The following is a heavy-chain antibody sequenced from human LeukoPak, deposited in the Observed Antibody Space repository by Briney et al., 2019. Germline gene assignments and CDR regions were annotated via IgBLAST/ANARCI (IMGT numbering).Heavy chain of an antibody. Sequence: SETLSLTCTVSGGSISSSSYYWGWIRQPPGKGLEWIGSIYYSGSTYYNPSLKSRVTISVDTSKNQFSLKLSSVTAADTAVYYCARGCQSSGYLDNDYWGQGTLVTVSS. V-gene: IGHV4-39*01. CDR1: GGSISSSSYY. J-gene: IGHJ4*02. CDR3: ARGCQSSGYLDNDY. D-gene: IGHD3-22*01. CDR2: IYYSGST.